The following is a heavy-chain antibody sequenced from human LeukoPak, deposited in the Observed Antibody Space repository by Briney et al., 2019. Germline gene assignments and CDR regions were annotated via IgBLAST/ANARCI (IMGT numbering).Heavy chain of an antibody. J-gene: IGHJ4*02. CDR2: INHSGST. CDR1: GGSFSGYY. V-gene: IGHV4-34*01. D-gene: IGHD2-15*01. CDR3: ARGNPPRYCSGGCCNATTIDY. Sequence: SETLSLTCAVYGGSFSGYYWSWIRQPPGKGLEWIGEINHSGSTNYNPSLKSRVTISVDTSKNQFSLKLSSVTAADTAVYYCARGNPPRYCSGGCCNATTIDYWGQGTLVTVSS.